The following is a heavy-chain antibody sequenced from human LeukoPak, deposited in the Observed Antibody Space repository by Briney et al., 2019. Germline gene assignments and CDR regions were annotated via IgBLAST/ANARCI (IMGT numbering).Heavy chain of an antibody. CDR2: IRYDGSHK. J-gene: IGHJ5*02. D-gene: IGHD6-19*01. Sequence: GGSLRLSCAASGFTFSSFGMHWVRQAPGKGLEWVAFIRYDGSHKYYADSVKGRFTISRDNSKNTLYLQMNSLRAEDTAVYYCAKDISSGWPNWFDPWGQGTLVTVSS. CDR3: AKDISSGWPNWFDP. V-gene: IGHV3-30*02. CDR1: GFTFSSFG.